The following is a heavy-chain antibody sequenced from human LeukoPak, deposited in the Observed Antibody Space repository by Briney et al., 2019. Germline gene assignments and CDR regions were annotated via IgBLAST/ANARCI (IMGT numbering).Heavy chain of an antibody. CDR2: IYYSGSA. D-gene: IGHD2-15*01. CDR1: GGSISSYY. J-gene: IGHJ3*02. V-gene: IGHV4-59*08. CDR3: ARHVAAADHAFDI. Sequence: SETLSLTCTVSGGSISSYYWSWLRQPPRKGLEWVGYIYYSGSANYNPPLKSRVTISVDTSKNQFSLKLSSVTAADTAVHYCARHVAAADHAFDIWGQGTMVTVSS.